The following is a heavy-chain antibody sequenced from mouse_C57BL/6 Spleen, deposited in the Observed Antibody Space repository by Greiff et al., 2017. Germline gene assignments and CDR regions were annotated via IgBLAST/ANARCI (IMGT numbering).Heavy chain of an antibody. CDR1: GYTFTEYT. V-gene: IGHV1-62-2*01. D-gene: IGHD2-4*01. J-gene: IGHJ3*01. Sequence: VKVVESGAELVKPGASVKLSCKASGYTFTEYTIHWVKQRSGQGLEWIGWFYPGSGSIKYNEKFKDKATLTADKSSSTVYMELSRLTSEDSAVYFCARHEGRYDYDRTWFAYWGQGTLVTVSA. CDR3: ARHEGRYDYDRTWFAY. CDR2: FYPGSGSI.